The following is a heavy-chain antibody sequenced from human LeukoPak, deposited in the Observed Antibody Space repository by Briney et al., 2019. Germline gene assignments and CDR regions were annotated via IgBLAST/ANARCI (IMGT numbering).Heavy chain of an antibody. CDR3: AIINHPDGRVY. Sequence: GESLKISCQGFGYPFTTSWIGWVRQLPGKGLEWTAIIYAGNSDAKYSPSFQGQVSISTDRSISTAYLHWSSLRASDTAIYYCAIINHPDGRVYWGQGTLVTVSS. CDR2: IYAGNSDA. D-gene: IGHD5-24*01. J-gene: IGHJ4*02. CDR1: GYPFTTSW. V-gene: IGHV5-51*01.